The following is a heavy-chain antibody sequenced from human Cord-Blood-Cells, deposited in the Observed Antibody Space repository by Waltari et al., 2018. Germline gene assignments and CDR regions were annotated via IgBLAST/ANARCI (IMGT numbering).Heavy chain of an antibody. Sequence: VQLVESGGGVVQPGGSLRLSCAASGFTLSSYGRHWVRQAPGKGLELVAFIRYDGSNKDYADSVKGRFTISRDNSKNTLYPQMNSLRAEDTAVYYCAVTTDAFDIWGQGTMVTVSS. J-gene: IGHJ3*02. CDR1: GFTLSSYG. V-gene: IGHV3-30*02. CDR3: AVTTDAFDI. CDR2: IRYDGSNK. D-gene: IGHD4-17*01.